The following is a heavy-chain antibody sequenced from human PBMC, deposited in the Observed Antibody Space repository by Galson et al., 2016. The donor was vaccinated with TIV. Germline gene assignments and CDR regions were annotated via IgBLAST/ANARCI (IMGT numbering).Heavy chain of an antibody. J-gene: IGHJ4*02. D-gene: IGHD6-13*01. V-gene: IGHV3-53*05. CDR3: ATAIAAAGTFDH. CDR1: GLLVSDSY. Sequence: SLRLSCAASGLLVSDSYMSWVRQPPGEGLEWVSIIYPSGASYYPESTESVKGRFTISRDNSKNTVFLQINSLRVEDTAIYYCATAIAAAGTFDHWGQGTLVTVSS. CDR2: IYPSGAS.